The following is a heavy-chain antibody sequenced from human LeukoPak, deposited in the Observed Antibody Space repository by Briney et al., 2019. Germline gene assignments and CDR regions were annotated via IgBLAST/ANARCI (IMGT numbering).Heavy chain of an antibody. CDR3: ARVKEYCSGGSCSSGGFYFDY. J-gene: IGHJ4*02. D-gene: IGHD2-15*01. Sequence: GGSLRLSCAASGFTVSSNYMSWVRQAPGKGLEWVSVIYSGGSTYYADYVKGRFTISRDNSKNTRYLQMNSLRAEDTAVYYCARVKEYCSGGSCSSGGFYFDYWGQGTLVTVSS. CDR2: IYSGGST. CDR1: GFTVSSNY. V-gene: IGHV3-53*01.